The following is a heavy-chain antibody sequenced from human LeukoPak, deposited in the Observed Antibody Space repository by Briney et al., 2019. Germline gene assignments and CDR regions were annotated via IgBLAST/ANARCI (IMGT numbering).Heavy chain of an antibody. J-gene: IGHJ2*01. V-gene: IGHV4-34*01. CDR2: LNHGGNT. CDR3: ARVHWYFDL. Sequence: SETPSLTCAVYGGSFSGYYWSWIRQPPGKGLEWIGELNHGGNTNSNPSLKSRVTLSVDKSKNQFSLKLHSVTAADTAVYYCARVHWYFDLWGRGTVVTVSS. CDR1: GGSFSGYY.